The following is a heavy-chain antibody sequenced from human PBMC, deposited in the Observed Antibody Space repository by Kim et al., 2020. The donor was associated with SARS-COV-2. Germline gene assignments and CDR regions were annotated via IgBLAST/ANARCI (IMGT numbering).Heavy chain of an antibody. CDR2: ISSDGGTT. J-gene: IGHJ6*02. CDR1: GSTFNRHL. CDR3: AREHGVCADGRCYCAKDV. D-gene: IGHD2-8*01. V-gene: IGHV3-64*01. Sequence: GGSLRLSCIFSGSTFNRHLMHWVRQAPGKGLEFVSVISSDGGTTDYATSVKGRFTISRDNSRNTLYLQMGILRTDDTAVYYCAREHGVCADGRCYCAKDVWGRGTTVTVSS.